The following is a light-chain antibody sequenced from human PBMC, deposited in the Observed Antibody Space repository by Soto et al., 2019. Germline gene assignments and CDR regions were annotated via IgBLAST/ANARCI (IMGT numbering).Light chain of an antibody. CDR3: SSYTSASALGI. CDR1: KFDIGRYDY. J-gene: IGLJ2*01. Sequence: QSALTQPASVSGSPGQTITISCAGTKFDIGRYDYVSWYRQHPGEAPKLIIFEVNNRPSGVSNRFSGSKSGNTASLTIFGLHVEDDALYFCSSYTSASALGIFGGGTKVTVL. V-gene: IGLV2-14*01. CDR2: EVN.